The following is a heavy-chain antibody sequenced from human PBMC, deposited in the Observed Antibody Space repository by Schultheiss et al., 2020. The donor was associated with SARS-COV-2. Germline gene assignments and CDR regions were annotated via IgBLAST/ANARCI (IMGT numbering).Heavy chain of an antibody. CDR1: GYTFTSYG. CDR2: IIPIFGTA. J-gene: IGHJ4*02. Sequence: SVKVSCKASGYTFTSYGISWVRQAPGQGLEWMGGIIPIFGTANYAQKFQGRVTMTRNTSISTAYMELSSLRSEDKAVYYCATDWSPRSMRSKWGQGTLVTVAS. D-gene: IGHD2/OR15-2a*01. V-gene: IGHV1-69*05. CDR3: ATDWSPRSMRSK.